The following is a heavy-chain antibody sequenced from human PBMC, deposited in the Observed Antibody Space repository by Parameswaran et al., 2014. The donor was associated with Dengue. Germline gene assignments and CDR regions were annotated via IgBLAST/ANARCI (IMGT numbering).Heavy chain of an antibody. D-gene: IGHD6-19*01. CDR2: IIPILGIA. CDR3: ARDGRVWSSGLNWFDP. J-gene: IGHJ5*02. Sequence: PGASVKVSCKASGGTFSSYAISWVRQAPGQGLEWMGRIIPILGIANYAQKFQGRVTITADKSTSTAYMELSSLRSEDTAVYYCARDGRVWSSGLNWFDPWGQGTLVTVSS. CDR1: GGTFSSYA. V-gene: IGHV1-69*04.